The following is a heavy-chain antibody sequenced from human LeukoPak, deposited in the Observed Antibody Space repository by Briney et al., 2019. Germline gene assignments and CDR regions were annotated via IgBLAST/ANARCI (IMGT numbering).Heavy chain of an antibody. J-gene: IGHJ5*02. Sequence: GGFLRLSCAASGFTFSSYWMSWVRQAPGKGLEWVANIKQDGSEKYYVDSVKGRFTISRDNAKNSLYLQMNSLRAEDTAVYYCARDRGYDFWSGYLHENWFDPWGQGTLVTVSS. CDR2: IKQDGSEK. V-gene: IGHV3-7*01. CDR3: ARDRGYDFWSGYLHENWFDP. D-gene: IGHD3-3*01. CDR1: GFTFSSYW.